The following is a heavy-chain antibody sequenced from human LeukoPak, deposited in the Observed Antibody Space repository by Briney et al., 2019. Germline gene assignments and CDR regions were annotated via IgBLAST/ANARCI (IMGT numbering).Heavy chain of an antibody. CDR3: AKDIKYCSSTSCYTGDAFDI. D-gene: IGHD2-2*02. J-gene: IGHJ3*02. CDR1: GFTFDDYA. CDR2: ISWDGGST. Sequence: GGSLRLSCAASGFTFDDYAMHWVRQAPGKGLEWVSLISWDGGSTYYADSVKGRFTISIDNSKNSLYLQMNSLRAEDTALYYCAKDIKYCSSTSCYTGDAFDIWGQGTMVTVSS. V-gene: IGHV3-43D*03.